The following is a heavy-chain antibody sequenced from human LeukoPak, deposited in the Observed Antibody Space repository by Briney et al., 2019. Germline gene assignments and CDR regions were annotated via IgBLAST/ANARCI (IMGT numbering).Heavy chain of an antibody. CDR1: GFSFSTYA. CDR3: AKDPDY. Sequence: GGSLRLSCAASGFSFSTYALHWVRQAPGKGLEWVAFIRYDGSNKYYADSVKGRFTISRDNSKSTLYLQVNSLRAEDTAVYYCAKDPDYWGQGTLVTVSS. CDR2: IRYDGSNK. V-gene: IGHV3-30*02. J-gene: IGHJ4*02.